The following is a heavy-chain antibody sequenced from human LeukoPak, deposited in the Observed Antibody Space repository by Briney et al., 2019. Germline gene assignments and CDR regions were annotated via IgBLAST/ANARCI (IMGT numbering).Heavy chain of an antibody. CDR1: GFTFSSYS. CDR3: ASITSRYDSSGYYSAVDY. Sequence: PGGSLRLSCAASGFTFSSYSMNWVRQAPGKGLEWVSSISSSSYIYYADSVKGRFTISRDNAKNSLYLQMNSLRAEDTAVYYCASITSRYDSSGYYSAVDYWGQGTLVTVSS. J-gene: IGHJ4*02. CDR2: ISSSSYI. V-gene: IGHV3-21*01. D-gene: IGHD3-22*01.